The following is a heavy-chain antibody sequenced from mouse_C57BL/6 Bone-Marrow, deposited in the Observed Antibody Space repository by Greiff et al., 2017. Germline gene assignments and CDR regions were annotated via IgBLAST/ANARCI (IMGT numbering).Heavy chain of an antibody. CDR3: ARRGYGSSYWYFDV. V-gene: IGHV1-64*01. Sequence: QVQLQQPGAELVKPGASVKLSCKASGYTFTSYWMHWVKQRPGQGLEWIGMIHPNSGSTNYNEKFKSKATLTVAKSSSTAYMQLSSLTSEDSAVYYCARRGYGSSYWYFDVWGTGTTVTVSS. J-gene: IGHJ1*03. D-gene: IGHD1-1*01. CDR2: IHPNSGST. CDR1: GYTFTSYW.